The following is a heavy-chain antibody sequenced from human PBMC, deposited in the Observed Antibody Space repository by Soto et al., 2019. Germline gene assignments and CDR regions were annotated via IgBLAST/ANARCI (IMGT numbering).Heavy chain of an antibody. Sequence: ASVKVSCNASGYTFTSYYMHWVRQAPGQGLEWMGIINPSGGSTSYAQKFQGRVTMTRDTSTSTVYMELSSLRSEDTAVYYCARDLYSSSPTLSLGPDYWGQGTLVTVSS. CDR1: GYTFTSYY. CDR3: ARDLYSSSPTLSLGPDY. CDR2: INPSGGST. J-gene: IGHJ4*02. D-gene: IGHD6-6*01. V-gene: IGHV1-46*01.